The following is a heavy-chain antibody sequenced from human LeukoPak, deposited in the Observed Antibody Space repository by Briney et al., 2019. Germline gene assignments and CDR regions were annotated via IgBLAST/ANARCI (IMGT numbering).Heavy chain of an antibody. CDR1: GFTFSSVG. V-gene: IGHV3-30*02. CDR2: IHNYETTE. J-gene: IGHJ4*02. Sequence: PVGSLTLSCTTSGFTFSSVGIHWVCQTPGKGLEWVTFIHNYETTEYYADSVKGRFTISRDNSKNTLYLQMNSLRAEDTAVYYCAKDPNYWGQGTLVTVSS. CDR3: AKDPNY.